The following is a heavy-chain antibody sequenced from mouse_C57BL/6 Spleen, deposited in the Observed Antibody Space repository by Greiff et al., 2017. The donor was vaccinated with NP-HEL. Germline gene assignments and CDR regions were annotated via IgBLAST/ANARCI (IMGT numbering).Heavy chain of an antibody. D-gene: IGHD2-3*01. J-gene: IGHJ2*01. Sequence: EVKLVESGGGLVQPGGSLKLSCAASGFTFSDYGMAWVRQAPRKGPEWVAFISNLAYSIYYADTVTGRFTISRENAKNTLYLEMSSLRSEDTAMYYCARDYDGYYDYWGQGTTLTVSS. V-gene: IGHV5-15*01. CDR2: ISNLAYSI. CDR1: GFTFSDYG. CDR3: ARDYDGYYDY.